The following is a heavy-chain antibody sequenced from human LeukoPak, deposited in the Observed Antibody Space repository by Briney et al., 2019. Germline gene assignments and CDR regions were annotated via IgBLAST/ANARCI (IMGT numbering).Heavy chain of an antibody. Sequence: GGSLRLSCAASGFTFSSYGMHWVRQAPGKGLEWVTIISYDGSNKYYADSVKGRFTISRDNSKNTLYLQMNSLRAEDTAVYYCAKDYYNSSGYYDGDYWGQGTLDTVSS. J-gene: IGHJ4*02. CDR3: AKDYYNSSGYYDGDY. D-gene: IGHD3-22*01. CDR2: ISYDGSNK. V-gene: IGHV3-30*18. CDR1: GFTFSSYG.